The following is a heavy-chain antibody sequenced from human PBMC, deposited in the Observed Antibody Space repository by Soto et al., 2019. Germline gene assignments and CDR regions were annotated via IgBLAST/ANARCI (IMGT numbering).Heavy chain of an antibody. Sequence: ASVKVSCKASGYTFTSYGISWVRQAPGQGLERMGWISAYNGNTNYAQKLQGRVTMTTDTSTSTAYMELRSLRSDDTAVYYCALGGIVVVPAATHYYYHMDVWGKGTTVTVSS. CDR1: GYTFTSYG. J-gene: IGHJ6*03. CDR3: ALGGIVVVPAATHYYYHMDV. CDR2: ISAYNGNT. V-gene: IGHV1-18*01. D-gene: IGHD2-2*01.